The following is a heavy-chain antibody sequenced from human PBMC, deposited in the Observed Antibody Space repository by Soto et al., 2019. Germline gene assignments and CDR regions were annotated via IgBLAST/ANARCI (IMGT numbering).Heavy chain of an antibody. Sequence: ASVKVSCKASGYIFTGYHIHWVRQAPGRGLEWMGWINPNSGDTEYAQNFQGRVTMARDTSFNLVYMEMSGLMSDDTAVYYCARDARGTRGFDEMDIWGQGTTVTVSS. D-gene: IGHD3-9*01. J-gene: IGHJ6*02. CDR2: INPNSGDT. CDR1: GYIFTGYH. CDR3: ARDARGTRGFDEMDI. V-gene: IGHV1-2*02.